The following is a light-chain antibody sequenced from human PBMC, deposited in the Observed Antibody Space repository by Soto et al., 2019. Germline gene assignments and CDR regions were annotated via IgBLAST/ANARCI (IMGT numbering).Light chain of an antibody. CDR1: QSVKTF. V-gene: IGKV3-11*01. J-gene: IGKJ5*01. CDR3: QQRSNWPPIT. Sequence: EIGLTQSPATLSLSPGERATLSCRASQSVKTFLVWYQRRPGQAPRLLIYDASHRAAGIPARFSGSGFGTDFTLTISSLEPEDAAVYYCQQRSNWPPITFGQGTRLENK. CDR2: DAS.